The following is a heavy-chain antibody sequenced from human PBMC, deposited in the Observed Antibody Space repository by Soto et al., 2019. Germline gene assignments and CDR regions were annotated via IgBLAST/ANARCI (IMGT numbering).Heavy chain of an antibody. CDR2: IIIGSGAT. J-gene: IGHJ4*02. D-gene: IGHD2-21*02. Sequence: QVQVVQSGPEVRNPGTSMKVSCTTSGFTFTNSAVQWVRQARGQRLEWIGWIIIGSGATNYLPDLRGRITITRDTSTGTAYMELSSLRSDDTAVYYCAAELYVGGDCCHFDYWGQGTLLTVSS. CDR1: GFTFTNSA. V-gene: IGHV1-58*01. CDR3: AAELYVGGDCCHFDY.